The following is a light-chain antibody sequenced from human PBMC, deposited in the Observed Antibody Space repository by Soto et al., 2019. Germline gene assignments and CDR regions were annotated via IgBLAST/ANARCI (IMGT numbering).Light chain of an antibody. CDR2: GAS. CDR1: QSVSSN. V-gene: IGKV3-20*01. J-gene: IGKJ4*01. CDR3: QLYGSSLT. Sequence: EIFLTQSPASLSVALWEIATLSCRASQSVSSNLAWYQQKPGQAPRLLIYGASSRATGVPDRFSGSGSGTDFTLTISRLEPEDFAVYYCQLYGSSLTFGGGTKVDI.